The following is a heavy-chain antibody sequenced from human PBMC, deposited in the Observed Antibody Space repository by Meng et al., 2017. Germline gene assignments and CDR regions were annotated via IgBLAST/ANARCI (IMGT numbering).Heavy chain of an antibody. Sequence: GGSLRLSCAASGFTFSSYGMHWVRQAPGKGLEWVANIKQNGSEKYYVDSVKGRFTISRDNAKNSLYLQMNSLRAEDTAVYYCAREYYYGSGSYYIYYYYYGMDVWGQGTMVTVSS. J-gene: IGHJ6*02. V-gene: IGHV3-7*01. D-gene: IGHD3-10*01. CDR3: AREYYYGSGSYYIYYYYYGMDV. CDR2: IKQNGSEK. CDR1: GFTFSSYG.